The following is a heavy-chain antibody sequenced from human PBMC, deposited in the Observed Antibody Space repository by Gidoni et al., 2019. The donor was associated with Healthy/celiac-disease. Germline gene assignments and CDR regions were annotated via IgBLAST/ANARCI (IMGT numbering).Heavy chain of an antibody. CDR2: INHSGSF. D-gene: IGHD6-13*01. V-gene: IGHV4-34*01. CDR3: ARKVAIHTGYSSSWRYFQN. CDR1: SFTAYY. J-gene: IGHJ1*01. Sequence: SFTAYYWSWIRQPPGKGLEWIGEINHSGSFNYNPSLKSRLTISVDTSKNQFSLKLTSVTAADTAVYYCARKVAIHTGYSSSWRYFQNWGQGTLVTVSS.